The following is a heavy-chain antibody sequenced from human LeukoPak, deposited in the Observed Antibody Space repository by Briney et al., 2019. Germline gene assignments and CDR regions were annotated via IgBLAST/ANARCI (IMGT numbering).Heavy chain of an antibody. D-gene: IGHD6-13*01. CDR3: ARGCRQLDSTYNWFDP. CDR2: INPNSGGT. V-gene: IGHV1-2*04. J-gene: IGHJ5*02. Sequence: GASVKVSCKASGYTFTSYFMHWVRQAPGQGLEWMGWINPNSGGTNYAQKFQGWVTMTRDTSISTAYMELSRLRSDDTAVYYCARGCRQLDSTYNWFDPWGQGTLVTVSS. CDR1: GYTFTSYF.